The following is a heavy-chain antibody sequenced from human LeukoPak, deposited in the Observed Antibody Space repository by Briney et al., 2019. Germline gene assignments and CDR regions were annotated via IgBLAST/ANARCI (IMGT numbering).Heavy chain of an antibody. D-gene: IGHD1-26*01. CDR1: GFSFGDYA. CDR2: ISPSGGFT. V-gene: IGHV3-23*01. CDR3: MKALRWEVYYMDV. J-gene: IGHJ6*03. Sequence: PGGSLRLSWAASGFSFGDYAMSSVRQAPGKGLEWVSGISPSGGFTYYADSVEGRFTISRDNSKNTLFLQMTSLRPEDTDVYSCMKALRWEVYYMDVWGEGTTVTVSS.